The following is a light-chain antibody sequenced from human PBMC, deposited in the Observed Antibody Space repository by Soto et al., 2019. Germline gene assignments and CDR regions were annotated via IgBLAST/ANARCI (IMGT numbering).Light chain of an antibody. J-gene: IGKJ4*01. CDR1: QNINTY. CDR2: DTS. CDR3: QQRTDWPPLT. Sequence: EIVLTQSPATLSLSPGETATLSCRASQNINTYLAWYQHKPGQAPRLLMYDTSNRATGTPARFSGSGSGTDFTLTISGVEPEDFAVYYCQQRTDWPPLTFGGGTNLKIK. V-gene: IGKV3-11*01.